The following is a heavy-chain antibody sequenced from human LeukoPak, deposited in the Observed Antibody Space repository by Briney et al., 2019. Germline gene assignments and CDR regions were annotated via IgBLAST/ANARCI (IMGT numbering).Heavy chain of an antibody. D-gene: IGHD6-19*01. Sequence: SVKVSCKASGGTFSSYTISWVRQAPGQGLEWMGRIIPILGIANYAQKFQGRVTITADKSTSTAYMELSSLRSEDTAVYYCARVPTVDNWFDPWGQGTLVTVSS. CDR3: ARVPTVDNWFDP. V-gene: IGHV1-69*02. J-gene: IGHJ5*02. CDR1: GGTFSSYT. CDR2: IIPILGIA.